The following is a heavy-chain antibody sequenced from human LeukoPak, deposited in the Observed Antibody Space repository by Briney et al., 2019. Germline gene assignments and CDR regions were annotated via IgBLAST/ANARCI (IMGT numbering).Heavy chain of an antibody. D-gene: IGHD6-19*01. J-gene: IGHJ4*02. CDR3: ARAYSSGWYVQAGIDY. CDR2: IKQDGSEK. Sequence: GGSLRLSCAASGFTFSSYWMSWVRQAPGKGLEWVANIKQDGSEKYYVDSVKGRFTISRDNAKNSLYLQMNSLRAEDTAVYYCARAYSSGWYVQAGIDYWGQGTLVTVSS. CDR1: GFTFSSYW. V-gene: IGHV3-7*01.